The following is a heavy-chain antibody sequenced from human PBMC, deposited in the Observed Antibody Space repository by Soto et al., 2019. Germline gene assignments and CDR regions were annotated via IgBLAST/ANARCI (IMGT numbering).Heavy chain of an antibody. CDR1: GDILSGKSSA. J-gene: IGHJ4*02. Sequence: HTFAPTSGLSGDILSGKSSAWEWIRQSPSRGLEWLGRTYYRSRWYNDYAVSVKSRITVTPDTSKNQFSLHLKSVTPEDTAVYYCATEFPYYVSSDSYLDYWGQGALVTVSS. CDR2: TYYRSRWYN. CDR3: ATEFPYYVSSDSYLDY. V-gene: IGHV6-1*01. D-gene: IGHD3-16*01.